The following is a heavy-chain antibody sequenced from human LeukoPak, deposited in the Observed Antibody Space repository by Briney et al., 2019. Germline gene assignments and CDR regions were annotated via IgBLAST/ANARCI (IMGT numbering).Heavy chain of an antibody. J-gene: IGHJ4*02. D-gene: IGHD3-3*01. CDR1: GGTFSSYA. CDR3: ARVNTIFGVVNPVDY. CDR2: IIPILGIA. Sequence: SVKVSCKASGGTFSSYAISWVRQAPGQGLEWMGRIIPILGIANYAQKFQGRVTITADKSTSTAYMELSSLRSEDTAVYYCARVNTIFGVVNPVDYWGQGTLVTVSS. V-gene: IGHV1-69*04.